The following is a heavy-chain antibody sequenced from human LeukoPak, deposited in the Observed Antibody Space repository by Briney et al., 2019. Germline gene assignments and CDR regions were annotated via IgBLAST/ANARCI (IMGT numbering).Heavy chain of an antibody. V-gene: IGHV3-23*01. J-gene: IGHJ4*02. CDR1: GFIFNNYA. Sequence: PGGSLRLSCAASGFIFNNYAMSWVRQAPGKGLEWVSAISESGGETYYADSVKGRFTISRDNSKNTLYLQMNSLRAEDTAVYYCAKGRETGYYLFDYWGQGTLVTVSS. CDR2: ISESGGET. D-gene: IGHD3-9*01. CDR3: AKGRETGYYLFDY.